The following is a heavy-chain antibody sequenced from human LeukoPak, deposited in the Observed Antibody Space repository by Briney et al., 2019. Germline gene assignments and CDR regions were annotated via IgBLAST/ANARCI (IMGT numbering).Heavy chain of an antibody. D-gene: IGHD6-19*01. V-gene: IGHV3-74*01. CDR2: INSDGSST. J-gene: IGHJ4*02. CDR1: GFTFSSYW. CDR3: AREAAVAGFFFDS. Sequence: GGSLRLSCAASGFTFSSYWMHWVRQAPGKGLVWVSRINSDGSSTSYADSVKGRFTISRDNAKNTLYLQMNSLRAEDTAVYYCAREAAVAGFFFDSWGQGTLVTVSS.